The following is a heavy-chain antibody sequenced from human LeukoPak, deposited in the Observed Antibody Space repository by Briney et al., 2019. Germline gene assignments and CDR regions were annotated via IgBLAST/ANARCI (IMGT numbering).Heavy chain of an antibody. CDR3: ARDPGFSSFGY. J-gene: IGHJ4*02. CDR2: INQDGSVK. D-gene: IGHD3-3*02. Sequence: GGSLRLSCAVSGFTFSNYWVTWVRQTPGKGLEFVANINQDGSVKNYVGSVKGRFTISRDNAKNSLYLQMSSLRVDDTAIYYCARDPGFSSFGYWGQGTLVTVSS. CDR1: GFTFSNYW. V-gene: IGHV3-7*01.